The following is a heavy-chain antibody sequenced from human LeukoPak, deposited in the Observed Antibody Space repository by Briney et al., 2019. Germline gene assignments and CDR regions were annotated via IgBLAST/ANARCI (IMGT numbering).Heavy chain of an antibody. CDR3: ARVLTGNDY. Sequence: PGGSLRLSRAASGFTFGDYAMSWVRQAPGKGLEWVSGLNWNGGSTDYADSVKGRFTISRDNAKNSLYLQMNSLRAEDTALYYCARVLTGNDYWGQGTLVTVSS. D-gene: IGHD1-1*01. CDR2: LNWNGGST. J-gene: IGHJ4*02. CDR1: GFTFGDYA. V-gene: IGHV3-20*04.